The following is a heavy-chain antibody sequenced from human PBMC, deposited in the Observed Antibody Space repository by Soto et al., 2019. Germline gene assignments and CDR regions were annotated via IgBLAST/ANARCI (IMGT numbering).Heavy chain of an antibody. CDR2: IYYSGST. D-gene: IGHD5-18*01. CDR1: GGSISSSSYY. J-gene: IGHJ5*02. V-gene: IGHV4-39*01. Sequence: QLQLQESGPGLVKPSETLSLTCTVSGGSISSSSYYWGWIRQPPGKGLEWIGSIYYSGSTYYNPSHTSRVTIPVNTSKNQFSLKLSSVTAADTAVYYCARHDVSYGQYNWVDPWGQGTLVTVSS. CDR3: ARHDVSYGQYNWVDP.